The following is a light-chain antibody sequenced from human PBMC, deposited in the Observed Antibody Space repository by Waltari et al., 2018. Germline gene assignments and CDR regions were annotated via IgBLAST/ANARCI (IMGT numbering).Light chain of an antibody. CDR1: TGAVTSGHY. CDR3: LLWYSGARWV. J-gene: IGLJ3*02. Sequence: QAVVTQKPSLTVSPGGTVTLTCGSSTGAVTSGHYPYWFQQKPGNVPRTLMYDTSNKHSWTPARFSGSLLGGKAALTLSGAQPEDDAEYYCLLWYSGARWVFGGGTKLSVL. V-gene: IGLV7-46*01. CDR2: DTS.